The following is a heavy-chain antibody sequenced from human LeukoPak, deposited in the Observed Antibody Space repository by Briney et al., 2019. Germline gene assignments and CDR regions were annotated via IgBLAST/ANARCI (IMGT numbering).Heavy chain of an antibody. V-gene: IGHV1-3*01. CDR2: INAGNGNT. J-gene: IGHJ5*02. Sequence: ASVKVSCKASGYTFISYTLHWVRQAPGQRLEWMGWINAGNGNTKYSQKFQGRVTMTRNTSISTAYMELSSLRSEDTAMYYCARVLRFLREGAVDPWGQGTLVTVSS. CDR3: ARVLRFLREGAVDP. D-gene: IGHD3-3*01. CDR1: GYTFISYT.